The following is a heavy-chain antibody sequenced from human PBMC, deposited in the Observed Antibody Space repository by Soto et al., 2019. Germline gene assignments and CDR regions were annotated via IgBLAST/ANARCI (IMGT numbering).Heavy chain of an antibody. CDR1: GGTFSSYA. Sequence: ASVKVSCKASGGTFSSYAISWVRQAPGQGLEWMGGIIPIFGTANYAQKFQGRVTITADESTSTAYMELSSLRSEDTAVYYCAREKEWPNAFDIWGQGTMVTVSS. CDR3: AREKEWPNAFDI. CDR2: IIPIFGTA. D-gene: IGHD3-3*01. J-gene: IGHJ3*02. V-gene: IGHV1-69*13.